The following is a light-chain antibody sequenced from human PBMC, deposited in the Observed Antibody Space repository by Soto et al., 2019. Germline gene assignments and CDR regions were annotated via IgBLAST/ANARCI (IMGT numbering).Light chain of an antibody. CDR1: QSVSSSY. CDR2: GAS. CDR3: QQYGSSGT. J-gene: IGKJ1*01. V-gene: IGKV3-20*01. Sequence: IGLTQSAGTLSLSTGERATLSCRASQSVSSSYLAWYQQKPGQAPRLLIYGASSRATGIPDRFSGSGSGTDFTLTISRLEPEDFAVYYCQQYGSSGTFGQGAKV.